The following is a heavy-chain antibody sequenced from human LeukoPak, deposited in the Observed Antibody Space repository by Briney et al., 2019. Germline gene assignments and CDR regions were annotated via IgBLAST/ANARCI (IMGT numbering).Heavy chain of an antibody. D-gene: IGHD2/OR15-2a*01. CDR3: ARRGFSNWFDP. J-gene: IGHJ5*02. CDR2: LNPDNGDT. Sequence: ASVKVSCKASGYTFSTYYLHWVRQAPGQGLEWLGRLNPDNGDTNYAQKSQGRVTMTRDTSISTAYMEVSSLRSDDTAVYYCARRGFSNWFDPWGQGTLVTVSS. V-gene: IGHV1-2*06. CDR1: GYTFSTYY.